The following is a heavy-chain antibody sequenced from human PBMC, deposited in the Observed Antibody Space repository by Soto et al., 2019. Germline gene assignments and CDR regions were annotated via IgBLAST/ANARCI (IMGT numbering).Heavy chain of an antibody. CDR3: ARARTDATGVFGMDV. Sequence: QVQLQESGPGLVKPSQTLSLTCTVSGGSISSGDYYWTWIRQHPGKGLEWIGYIYDSRSTYYNPSLKSRLTISADTSKNQFSLKLSSVSAADTAVYYCARARTDATGVFGMDVWGQGTTVTVSS. J-gene: IGHJ6*02. CDR2: IYDSRST. D-gene: IGHD2-15*01. CDR1: GGSISSGDYY. V-gene: IGHV4-31*03.